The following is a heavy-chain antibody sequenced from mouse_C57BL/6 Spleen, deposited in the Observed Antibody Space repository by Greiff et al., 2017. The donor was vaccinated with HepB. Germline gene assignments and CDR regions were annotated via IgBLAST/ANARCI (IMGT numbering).Heavy chain of an antibody. D-gene: IGHD2-3*01. Sequence: QVQLQQSGAELVRPGTSVKVSCKASGYAFTNYLIEWVKQRPGQGLEWIGVINPGSGGTNYNEKFKGKATLTADKSSSTAYMQLSSLTSEDSAVYFCARDPYDCYGYWGQGTTLTVSA. V-gene: IGHV1-54*01. CDR1: GYAFTNYL. CDR2: INPGSGGT. CDR3: ARDPYDCYGY. J-gene: IGHJ2*01.